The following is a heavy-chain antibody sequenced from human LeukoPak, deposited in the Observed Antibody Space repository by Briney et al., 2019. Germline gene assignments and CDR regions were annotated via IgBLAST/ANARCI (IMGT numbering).Heavy chain of an antibody. CDR3: ARRVVTHNLVYNWFDP. Sequence: GASVKVSCKASGGTFISYAISWVRQAPGQGLEWMGGIIPIFGTANYAQKFQGRVTITADESTSTAYMELSSLRSEDTAVYYCARRVVTHNLVYNWFDPWGQGTLVTVSS. CDR1: GGTFISYA. J-gene: IGHJ5*02. D-gene: IGHD3-22*01. CDR2: IIPIFGTA. V-gene: IGHV1-69*13.